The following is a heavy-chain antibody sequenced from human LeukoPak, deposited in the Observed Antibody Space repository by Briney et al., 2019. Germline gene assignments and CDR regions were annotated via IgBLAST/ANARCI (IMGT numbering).Heavy chain of an antibody. CDR3: ARDPNGDYIGAFDM. J-gene: IGHJ3*02. Sequence: PGGSLRLSCAASGFIFSYYDLMWLRQSPGKGLEWVSAIRGSGGGTFYADSVKGRFTISRDNSKNTLYLQMNGLRAEDTAVYYCARDPNGDYIGAFDMWGRGTLVTVSS. CDR1: GFIFSYYD. CDR2: IRGSGGGT. V-gene: IGHV3-23*01. D-gene: IGHD4-17*01.